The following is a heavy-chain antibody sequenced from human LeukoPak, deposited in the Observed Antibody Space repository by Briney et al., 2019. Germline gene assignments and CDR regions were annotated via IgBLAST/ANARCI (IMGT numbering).Heavy chain of an antibody. Sequence: SGGSLRLSCAASGFTFSSYWMSWVRQAPGKGLEWVANIKQDGSEKYYVDSVKGRFTISRDNAKNSLYLQMNSLRAEDTAVYYCAKGGIAVAGTSYYYYMDVWGKGTTVTISS. CDR1: GFTFSSYW. CDR3: AKGGIAVAGTSYYYYMDV. J-gene: IGHJ6*03. CDR2: IKQDGSEK. V-gene: IGHV3-7*03. D-gene: IGHD6-19*01.